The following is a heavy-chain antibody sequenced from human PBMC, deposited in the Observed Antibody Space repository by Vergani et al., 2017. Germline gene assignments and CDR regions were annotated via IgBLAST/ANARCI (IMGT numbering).Heavy chain of an antibody. CDR3: GGYWPITGEFNS. CDR1: NGSISGGTYY. J-gene: IGHJ4*02. V-gene: IGHV4-31*03. CDR2: IFHSGSA. Sequence: QVQLRESGPGLMKPSQTLSLTCTVSNGSISGGTYYWSWIRQHPGKGLEWLGNIFHSGSAYYNPSLKSRVSISIDTSKNLFSLKLSSVTAADTSMYYCGGYWPITGEFNSWGQETRVTVSS. D-gene: IGHD7-27*01.